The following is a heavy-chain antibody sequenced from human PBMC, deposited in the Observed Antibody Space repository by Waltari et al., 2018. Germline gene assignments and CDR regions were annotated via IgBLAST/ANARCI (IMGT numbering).Heavy chain of an antibody. CDR1: GGSFSGYS. V-gene: IGHV4-34*02. CDR2: MNDSGSI. J-gene: IGHJ6*02. D-gene: IGHD5-12*01. CDR3: ARGPHRNRLQVRTYYYGLDV. Sequence: QVQLQQWGAGLLKPSETLSLTCAVYGGSFSGYSWRWIRQPPGKGPEWIGEMNDSGSISYNPPLKSRVIMSVDTSKKQFSLKLSSVTAADTAVYYCARGPHRNRLQVRTYYYGLDVWGQGTTVTVSS.